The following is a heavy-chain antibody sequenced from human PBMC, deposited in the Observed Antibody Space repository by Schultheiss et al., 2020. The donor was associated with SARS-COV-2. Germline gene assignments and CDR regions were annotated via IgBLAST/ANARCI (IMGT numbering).Heavy chain of an antibody. CDR2: IIPIFGTA. CDR1: GYTFTSYY. J-gene: IGHJ6*02. V-gene: IGHV1-69*13. Sequence: SVKVSCKASGYTFTSYYMHWVRQAPGQGLEWMGGIIPIFGTANYAQKFQGRVTITADESTSTAYMELSSLRSEDTAVYYCARDSSSWGQDYYYYGMDVWGQGTTVTVSS. D-gene: IGHD6-13*01. CDR3: ARDSSSWGQDYYYYGMDV.